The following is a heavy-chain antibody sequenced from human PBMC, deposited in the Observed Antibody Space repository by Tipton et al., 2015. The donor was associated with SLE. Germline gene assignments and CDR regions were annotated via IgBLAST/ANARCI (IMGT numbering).Heavy chain of an antibody. CDR1: GGSVIGNIYY. CDR3: ARHMAGFHFDY. CDR2: VFHSGIT. J-gene: IGHJ4*02. V-gene: IGHV4-39*01. D-gene: IGHD3-10*01. Sequence: TLSLTCTVSGGSVIGNIYYWGFIRQPPGKGLEWIGSVFHSGITHYNPSLKSPVTISVDTSKNQFSLNVPSVTAADTAFYYCARHMAGFHFDYWGQGILVTVSS.